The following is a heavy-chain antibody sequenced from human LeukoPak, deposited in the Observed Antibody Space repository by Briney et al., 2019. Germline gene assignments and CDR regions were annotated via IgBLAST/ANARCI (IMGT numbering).Heavy chain of an antibody. J-gene: IGHJ3*02. V-gene: IGHV3-30*02. Sequence: GGSLRLSCAASGFTFSSYGMHWVRQAPGKWLELVAFIRFDGSNKYYAYSVKGRFTISRDNSKNTLYLQMNSLRAEDTAVYYCAKGEMDTAGGPLDAFDIWGQGTMVTVSS. CDR1: GFTFSSYG. CDR2: IRFDGSNK. D-gene: IGHD5-18*01. CDR3: AKGEMDTAGGPLDAFDI.